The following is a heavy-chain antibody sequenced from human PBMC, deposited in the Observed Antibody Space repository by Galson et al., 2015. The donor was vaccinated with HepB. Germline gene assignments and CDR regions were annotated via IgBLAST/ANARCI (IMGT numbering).Heavy chain of an antibody. V-gene: IGHV4-30-4*01. CDR1: GGSISSGDYY. D-gene: IGHD4-11*01. CDR2: IYYSGST. Sequence: TLSLTCTVSGGSISSGDYYWSWIRQPPGKGLEWIGDIYYSGSTYYNPSLKSRVTISVDTSKNQVSLKLNSVTAADTAVYYCASRAVSTPWWFDPWGQGTLVTVSS. J-gene: IGHJ5*02. CDR3: ASRAVSTPWWFDP.